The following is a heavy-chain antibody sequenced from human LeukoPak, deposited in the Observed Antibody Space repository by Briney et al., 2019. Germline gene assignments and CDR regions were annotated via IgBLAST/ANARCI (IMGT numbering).Heavy chain of an antibody. CDR3: ARHDGTVTLNWFDP. D-gene: IGHD1-1*01. J-gene: IGHJ5*02. V-gene: IGHV4-39*01. CDR2: IYYSGRT. CDR1: GYSISTTSHY. Sequence: PSETLSLTCGVSGYSISTTSHYWGWIRQPPRGGLEWIGSIYYSGRTYYNPSLKSRVTISVDTSKNQFSLTLSSVTAADTAVYYCARHDGTVTLNWFDPWGQGTLVTVSS.